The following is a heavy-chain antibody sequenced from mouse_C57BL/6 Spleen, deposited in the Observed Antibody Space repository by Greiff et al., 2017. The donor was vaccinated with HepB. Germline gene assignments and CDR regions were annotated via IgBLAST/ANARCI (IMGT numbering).Heavy chain of an antibody. Sequence: VQLQQPGAELVKPGASVKMSFKASGYTFTSYWITWVKQRPGQGLEWIGDIYPGSGSTNYNEKFKSKATLTVDTSSSTAYMQLSSLTSEDSAVYYCARYYYGSSYVDYWGQGTTLTVSS. CDR2: IYPGSGST. CDR3: ARYYYGSSYVDY. CDR1: GYTFTSYW. V-gene: IGHV1-55*01. D-gene: IGHD1-1*01. J-gene: IGHJ2*01.